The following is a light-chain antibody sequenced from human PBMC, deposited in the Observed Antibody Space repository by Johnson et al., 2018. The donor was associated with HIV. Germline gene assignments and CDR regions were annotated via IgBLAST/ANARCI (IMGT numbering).Light chain of an antibody. CDR1: SSNIGNNY. CDR2: ENN. V-gene: IGLV1-51*02. J-gene: IGLJ1*01. CDR3: GTWDSSLSAGV. Sequence: HSVLTQPPSVSAAPGQKVTISCSGSSSNIGNNYVSWYQQLPGTAPKLLIYENNKRPSGIPDRFYGSKSGTSATLGITGLQTGDEADYYCGTWDSSLSAGVFGTGTKVTVL.